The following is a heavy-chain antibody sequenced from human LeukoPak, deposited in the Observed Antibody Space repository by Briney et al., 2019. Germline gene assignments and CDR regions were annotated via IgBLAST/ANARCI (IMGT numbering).Heavy chain of an antibody. V-gene: IGHV1-18*01. CDR2: ISGYNGYT. Sequence: ASVKVSCKASGYTFTTYGISWVRQAPGQGLEWMGWISGYNGYTNYAQKLQGRVTMTTDTSTSTAYMELSSLRSEDTAVYYCARLHYGSGSRDAFDIWGQGTMVTVSS. CDR3: ARLHYGSGSRDAFDI. J-gene: IGHJ3*02. D-gene: IGHD3-10*01. CDR1: GYTFTTYG.